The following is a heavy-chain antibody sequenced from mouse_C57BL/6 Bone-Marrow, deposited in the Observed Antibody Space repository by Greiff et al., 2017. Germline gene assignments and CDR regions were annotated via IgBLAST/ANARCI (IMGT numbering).Heavy chain of an antibody. CDR3: ARTIVSLRGYFDV. V-gene: IGHV2-9-1*01. D-gene: IGHD2-12*01. CDR1: GFSLTSYA. CDR2: IWTGGGT. Sequence: VHLVESGPGLVAPSQSLSITCTVSGFSLTSYAISWVRQPPGKGLEWLGLIWTGGGTNYNSALNSRLSISKDNSKSQVFLKMNSLQTDDTARYYCARTIVSLRGYFDVWGTGTTVTVSS. J-gene: IGHJ1*03.